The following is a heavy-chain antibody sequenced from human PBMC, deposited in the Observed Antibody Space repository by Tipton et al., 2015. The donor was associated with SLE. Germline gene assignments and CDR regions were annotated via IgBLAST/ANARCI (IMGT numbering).Heavy chain of an antibody. V-gene: IGHV4-4*09. CDR3: ARGLRITMVRGVPFDY. Sequence: TLSLTCAVYGGSFSGYYWSWIRQPAGKGLEWIGYIYTGTGGITNYNSSLKSRVTISLDTSKNQFSLKLSSVTAADTAVYYCARGLRITMVRGVPFDYWGQGTLVTVSS. J-gene: IGHJ4*02. D-gene: IGHD3-10*01. CDR1: GGSFSGYY. CDR2: IYTGTGGIT.